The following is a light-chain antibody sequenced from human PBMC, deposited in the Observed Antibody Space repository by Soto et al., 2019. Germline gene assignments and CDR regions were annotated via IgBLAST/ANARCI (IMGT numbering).Light chain of an antibody. CDR2: DAS. J-gene: IGKJ4*01. CDR3: QQRSNWPLT. CDR1: QSVSSY. V-gene: IGKV3-11*01. Sequence: EIVLTQSPATLSLSPGERATLSCRASQSVSSYLAWYQQKPGQAPRLLIYDASNGATGIPARFSGSGSGTDFSLTISSLEPEAFAVYYCQQRSNWPLTFGGGTKVEIK.